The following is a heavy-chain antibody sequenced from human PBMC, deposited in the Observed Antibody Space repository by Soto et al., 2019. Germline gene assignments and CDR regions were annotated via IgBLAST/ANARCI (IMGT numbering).Heavy chain of an antibody. CDR1: GYTFSNYG. CDR3: ARDLDGSGSYYTGY. D-gene: IGHD3-10*01. V-gene: IGHV1-18*01. Sequence: QVQLVQSGAEVKKPGASVKVSCKASGYTFSNYGISWVRQAPGQGLEWMGWISASGNTNYAQKLQGRVTMTKDTSASTAFMELRSLRSDDTAMYFCARDLDGSGSYYTGYWGQGTLVTVSS. J-gene: IGHJ4*02. CDR2: ISASGNT.